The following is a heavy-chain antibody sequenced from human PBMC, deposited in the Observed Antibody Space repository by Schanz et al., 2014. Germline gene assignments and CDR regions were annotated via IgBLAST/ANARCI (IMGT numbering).Heavy chain of an antibody. V-gene: IGHV3-23*04. CDR1: GFTLTSYA. Sequence: EVQLVESGGGLVQPGGSLRLSCEASGFTLTSYALTWVRQAPGKGLEWVAGISGSGGSTDYADSVKGRFIIPRDNSKNTLFRPMNSLRAEDTAVYYCAKIRYDSSGYYLPYYGMDVWGQGTTVIVSS. CDR3: AKIRYDSSGYYLPYYGMDV. D-gene: IGHD3-22*01. J-gene: IGHJ6*02. CDR2: ISGSGGST.